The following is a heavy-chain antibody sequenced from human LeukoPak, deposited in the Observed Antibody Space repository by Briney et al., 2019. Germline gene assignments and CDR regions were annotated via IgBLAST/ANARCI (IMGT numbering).Heavy chain of an antibody. D-gene: IGHD5-12*01. V-gene: IGHV1-69*01. J-gene: IGHJ4*02. CDR2: IIPIFGTA. CDR1: GGTFSSYA. CDR3: ARDAYSGYDFDY. Sequence: EASVKVSCKASGGTFSSYAISWVRQAPGQGLEWMGGIIPIFGTANYAQKFQGRATITADESTSTAYMELSSLRSEDTAVYYCARDAYSGYDFDYWGQGTLVTVSS.